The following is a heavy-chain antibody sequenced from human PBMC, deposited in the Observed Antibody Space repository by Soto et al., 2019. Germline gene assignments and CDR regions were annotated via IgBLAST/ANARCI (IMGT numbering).Heavy chain of an antibody. CDR3: AREGWPFDY. V-gene: IGHV3-48*01. CDR1: GFTFSSYS. J-gene: IGHJ4*02. Sequence: EVQLVESGGGLVQPGGSLRLSCAASGFTFSSYSMHWVRQAPGKGLEWVSYISSSSRTIYYADSVKGRFTISRDNATNSLYLQMNSLRAEDTALYYCAREGWPFDYWGQGTLVTVSS. CDR2: ISSSSRTI.